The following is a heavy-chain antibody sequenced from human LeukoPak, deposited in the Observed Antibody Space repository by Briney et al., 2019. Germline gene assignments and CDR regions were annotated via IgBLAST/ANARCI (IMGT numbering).Heavy chain of an antibody. J-gene: IGHJ4*02. V-gene: IGHV4-59*01. D-gene: IGHD6-13*01. CDR2: IYYSGST. CDR3: ARGGSSSWYH. CDR1: GGSISSYY. Sequence: PSETLSLTCTVSGGSISSYYWSWIRQPPGKGLEWIGYIYYSGSTNYNPSLKSRVTISVDTSKNQFSLKLSSVTAADTAVYYCARGGSSSWYHWGQGTLVTVSS.